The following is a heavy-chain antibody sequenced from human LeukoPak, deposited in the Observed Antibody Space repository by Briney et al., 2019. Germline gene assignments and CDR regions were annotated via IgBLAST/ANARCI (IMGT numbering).Heavy chain of an antibody. CDR2: IYTSGST. Sequence: SQTLSLTCTVSGGSISSGSYYWSWIRQPAGKGLEWIGRIYTSGSTNYNPSLKSRVTISVDTSKNQSSLKLSSVTAADTAVYYCAGSYRYAFDIWGQGTMVTVSS. J-gene: IGHJ3*02. V-gene: IGHV4-61*02. CDR1: GGSISSGSYY. D-gene: IGHD1-26*01. CDR3: AGSYRYAFDI.